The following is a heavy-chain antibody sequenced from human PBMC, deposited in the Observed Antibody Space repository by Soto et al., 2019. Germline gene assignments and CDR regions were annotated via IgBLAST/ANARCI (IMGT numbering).Heavy chain of an antibody. V-gene: IGHV3-30-3*01. J-gene: IGHJ6*02. CDR1: GFTFSSYA. CDR2: ISYDGSNK. Sequence: GGSLRLSCAASGFTFSSYAMHWVRQAPGKGLEWVAVISYDGSNKYYADSVKGRFTISRDNSKNTLYLQMNSLRAEDTAVYYCARDLAGEDVWGQGTTVTVSS. D-gene: IGHD3-10*01. CDR3: ARDLAGEDV.